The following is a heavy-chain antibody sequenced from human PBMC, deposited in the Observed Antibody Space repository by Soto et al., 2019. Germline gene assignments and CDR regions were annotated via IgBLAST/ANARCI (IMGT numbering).Heavy chain of an antibody. J-gene: IGHJ4*02. Sequence: QLGGPLRLSCAASGFIFSTYAMTWVRQAPGKGLEWVSTISGSGGSTYYADSVKGRFTISRENSKNTLYLQMNSLTAEDTAVYYCASNSGCSSSSCYRSRGLDSWGQGTLVTVSS. CDR3: ASNSGCSSSSCYRSRGLDS. CDR2: ISGSGGST. D-gene: IGHD2-2*01. V-gene: IGHV3-23*01. CDR1: GFIFSTYA.